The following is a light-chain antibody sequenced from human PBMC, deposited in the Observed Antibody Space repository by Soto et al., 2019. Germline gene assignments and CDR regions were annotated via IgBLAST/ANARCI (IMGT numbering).Light chain of an antibody. J-gene: IGKJ4*01. V-gene: IGKV3-11*01. Sequence: EIVLTQSPATLSLSPGERATLSRRASQSVSSYLAWYQQKPGQAPRLLIYDTSNRATGIPARFSGSGSGTDFTLTISSLEPEDFAVYYCQQRGDWPTFGGGTKVEIK. CDR2: DTS. CDR1: QSVSSY. CDR3: QQRGDWPT.